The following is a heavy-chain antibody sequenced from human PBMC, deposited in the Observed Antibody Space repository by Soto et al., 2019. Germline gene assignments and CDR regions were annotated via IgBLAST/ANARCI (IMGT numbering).Heavy chain of an antibody. J-gene: IGHJ6*02. V-gene: IGHV3-23*01. Sequence: GGSLRLSCAASGFTFSSYAMTWVRQAPGKGLEWVSAISGSGGNTYYADSVKGRFTISRDNARNSLYLQMSSLRAEDTAVYYCARQSLLKSIPIYGYFYYAMDVWGQGTSVTVSS. CDR3: ARQSLLKSIPIYGYFYYAMDV. D-gene: IGHD3-3*01. CDR2: ISGSGGNT. CDR1: GFTFSSYA.